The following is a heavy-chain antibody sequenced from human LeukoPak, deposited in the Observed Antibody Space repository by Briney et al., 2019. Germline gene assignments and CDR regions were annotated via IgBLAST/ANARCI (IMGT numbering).Heavy chain of an antibody. J-gene: IGHJ4*02. CDR3: AKVRRNYYDSSGYYFEDY. CDR1: GFTFSSYA. Sequence: GGSLRLSCAASGFTFSSYAMHWVRQAPGKGLEWVSAISGSGGSTYYADSVKGRFTISRDNSKNTLYLQMNSLRAEDTAVYYCAKVRRNYYDSSGYYFEDYWGQGTLVTVSS. CDR2: ISGSGGST. D-gene: IGHD3-22*01. V-gene: IGHV3-23*01.